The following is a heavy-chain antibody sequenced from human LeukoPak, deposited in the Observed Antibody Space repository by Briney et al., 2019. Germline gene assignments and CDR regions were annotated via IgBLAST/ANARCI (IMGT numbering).Heavy chain of an antibody. J-gene: IGHJ4*02. CDR1: GYTFTSYG. V-gene: IGHV1-18*01. CDR2: ISAYNGNT. D-gene: IGHD1-26*01. Sequence: ASVKVSCKASGYTFTSYGISWVRQAPGQGLEWMGWISAYNGNTNYAQKLQGRVTMTTDTSTSTAYMELRSLRSDDTAVYYCARDRRRGSYSRDFDYWGQGTLVTVSS. CDR3: ARDRRRGSYSRDFDY.